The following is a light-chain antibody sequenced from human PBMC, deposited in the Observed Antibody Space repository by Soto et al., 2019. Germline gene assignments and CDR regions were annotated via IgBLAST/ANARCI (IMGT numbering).Light chain of an antibody. CDR1: QSVTNS. V-gene: IGKV3D-15*01. J-gene: IGKJ1*01. Sequence: EIVLAQSPGTLSLSPGERATLSCRASQSVTNSFLAWYQQKPGQAPRLLIYGASRRATGIPARFSGSGSGTEFTLTISSLQSEDFAVYYCQQYNNWWTFGQGTRWIS. CDR2: GAS. CDR3: QQYNNWWT.